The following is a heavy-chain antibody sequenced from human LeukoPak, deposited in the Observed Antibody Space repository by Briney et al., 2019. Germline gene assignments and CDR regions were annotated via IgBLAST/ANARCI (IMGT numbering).Heavy chain of an antibody. CDR3: ARLYSSSWTHAFDI. D-gene: IGHD6-13*01. CDR1: GASISSYY. Sequence: SETLSLTRTVSGASISSYYWSWIRQPPGKGLEWIGYIYYIGSPNYNPSLKSRVTISLDTSKNQFSLKLSSVTAADTALCYCARLYSSSWTHAFDIWGQGTMVTVSS. V-gene: IGHV4-59*01. CDR2: IYYIGSP. J-gene: IGHJ3*02.